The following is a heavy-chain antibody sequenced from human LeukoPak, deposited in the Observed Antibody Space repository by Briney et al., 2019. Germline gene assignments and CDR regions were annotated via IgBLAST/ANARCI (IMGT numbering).Heavy chain of an antibody. J-gene: IGHJ5*02. CDR2: INSDGRST. D-gene: IGHD3-9*01. Sequence: GGSLRLSCAASGFTFNNYWMHWVRQAPGKGLVWVSRINSDGRSTNYADSVKGRFTISRDNAKNSLYLQMNSLKVEDTALYYCVKDITDYDIPWGQGTLVTVSS. CDR1: GFTFNNYW. CDR3: VKDITDYDIP. V-gene: IGHV3-74*01.